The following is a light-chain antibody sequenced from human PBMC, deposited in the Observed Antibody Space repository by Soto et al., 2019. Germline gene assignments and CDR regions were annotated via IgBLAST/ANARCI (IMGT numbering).Light chain of an antibody. Sequence: DIQMTQSPSTLSASVGDRVTITCRASQSISSWLGWYQQKPGKAPKLLIYKASSLESGVTSRFIGSGSGTEFTLTISSLQPDDFLTYFFQQYNSYQTFGQGNKVEIK. CDR1: QSISSW. CDR3: QQYNSYQT. V-gene: IGKV1-5*03. CDR2: KAS. J-gene: IGKJ1*01.